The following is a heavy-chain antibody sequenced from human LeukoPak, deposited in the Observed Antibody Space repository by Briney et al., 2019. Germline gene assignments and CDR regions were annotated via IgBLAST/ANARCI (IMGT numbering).Heavy chain of an antibody. D-gene: IGHD6-19*01. CDR2: ISAYNGNT. J-gene: IGHJ3*02. CDR3: ARDQQWLVGYHDAFDI. CDR1: GYTFTSYG. V-gene: IGHV1-18*01. Sequence: ASVKVSCKASGYTFTSYGISWVRQAPGQGLEWMGWISAYNGNTNYAQKLQGRVTMTTDTSTGTAYMELRSLRSDDTAVYYCARDQQWLVGYHDAFDIWGQGTMVTVSS.